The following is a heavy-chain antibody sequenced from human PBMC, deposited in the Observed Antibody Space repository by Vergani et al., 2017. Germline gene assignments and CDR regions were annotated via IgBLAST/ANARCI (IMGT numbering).Heavy chain of an antibody. J-gene: IGHJ6*02. CDR1: GGTFSSYA. CDR2: IIPIFGTA. CDR3: AGALATAYYYYYGMDV. D-gene: IGHD5-12*01. Sequence: QVQLVQSGAEVKKPGSSVKVSCKASGGTFSSYAISWVRQAPGQGLERMGGIIPIFGTANYAQKFQGRVTITADESTSTAYMELSSLRSEDTAVYYCAGALATAYYYYYGMDVWGQGTTVTVSS. V-gene: IGHV1-69*01.